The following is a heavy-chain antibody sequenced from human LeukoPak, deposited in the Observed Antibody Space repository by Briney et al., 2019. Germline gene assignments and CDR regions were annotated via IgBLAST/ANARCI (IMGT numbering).Heavy chain of an antibody. CDR1: GYTFTSYY. D-gene: IGHD5-18*01. Sequence: ASLKVSCKASGYTFTSYYIHWVRQAPGQGLEYMGIIRPSGSTAYAQKFQGRVTMTRGTSTSAVYMELSSLRSEDTAVYYCAREGPETYNFDFWGQGTQVTVSS. J-gene: IGHJ4*02. V-gene: IGHV1-46*01. CDR2: IRPSGST. CDR3: AREGPETYNFDF.